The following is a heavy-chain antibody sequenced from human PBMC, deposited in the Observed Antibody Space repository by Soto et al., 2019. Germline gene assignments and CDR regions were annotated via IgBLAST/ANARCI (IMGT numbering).Heavy chain of an antibody. D-gene: IGHD2-8*02. CDR2: SGGGGGTT. Sequence: EVQLWESGGGLVQPGGSLRLSCAASGFTFSNYALTWVRQSPGKGLEWVSTSGGGGGTTYYADSVEGRFTISRDNSKNTLSLQMSSLRVEDTAIYYCTRDWTGNTCPCLDVWGQWTTVSVSS. CDR1: GFTFSNYA. CDR3: TRDWTGNTCPCLDV. J-gene: IGHJ6*02. V-gene: IGHV3-23*01.